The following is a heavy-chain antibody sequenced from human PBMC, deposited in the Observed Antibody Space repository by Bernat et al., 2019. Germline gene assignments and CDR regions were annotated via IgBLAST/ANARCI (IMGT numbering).Heavy chain of an antibody. CDR1: GFTFSYHG. D-gene: IGHD3-10*01. V-gene: IGHV3-33*01. Sequence: QVYLVESGGGVVQPGTSLRLSCATSGFTFSYHGMHWVRQVPGKGLEWVALIWFDGSQIYYADSVKGRFTISRDNSRNTLYLQMNSLRAEDTGVYHCARMRQVLTNHYLDSWGQGTLVTVSS. CDR3: ARMRQVLTNHYLDS. CDR2: IWFDGSQI. J-gene: IGHJ4*02.